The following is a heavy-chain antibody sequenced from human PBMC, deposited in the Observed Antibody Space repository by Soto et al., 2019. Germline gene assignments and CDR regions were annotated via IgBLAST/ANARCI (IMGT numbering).Heavy chain of an antibody. D-gene: IGHD2-2*02. Sequence: EVQLVQSGAEVKKPGESLRISCQGSGYSFTSYWIGWVRQRPGKGLEWMGRINPSDSYTTYSPSFQSHVTISTDKSFSTAYLQWSGLKASDTAMYYCARLGYCTGTSCYTFDSWGQGTLVAVSS. CDR1: GYSFTSYW. J-gene: IGHJ4*02. CDR2: INPSDSYT. CDR3: ARLGYCTGTSCYTFDS. V-gene: IGHV5-10-1*03.